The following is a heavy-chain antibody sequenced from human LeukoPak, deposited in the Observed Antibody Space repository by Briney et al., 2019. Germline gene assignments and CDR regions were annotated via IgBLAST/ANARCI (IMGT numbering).Heavy chain of an antibody. CDR2: IYYSGST. CDR1: GGSISSSGYY. J-gene: IGHJ3*02. V-gene: IGHV4-39*01. CDR3: ALLGVGARNYSPHDYAFDI. Sequence: PSETLSLTCTVSGGSISSSGYYWGWIRQPPGKGLEWIASIYYSGSTYYNPSLKSRVTISVDTSKNQFSLKLSSVTAADTAVYYCALLGVGARNYSPHDYAFDIWGQGTMVTVSS. D-gene: IGHD1-26*01.